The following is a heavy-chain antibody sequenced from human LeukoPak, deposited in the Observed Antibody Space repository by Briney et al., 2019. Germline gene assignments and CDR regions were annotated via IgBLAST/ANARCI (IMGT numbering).Heavy chain of an antibody. Sequence: PSETLSLTCTVSGGSISSGGYYWSWIRQHPGKGLEWIGYIYYSGSTYYNPSLKSRVTISVDTSKNQFSLKLSSVTAADTAVYYCARGDTDAFDIWGQGTMVTVSS. CDR3: ARGDTDAFDI. V-gene: IGHV4-31*03. J-gene: IGHJ3*02. CDR1: GGSISSGGYY. CDR2: IYYSGST. D-gene: IGHD2-21*02.